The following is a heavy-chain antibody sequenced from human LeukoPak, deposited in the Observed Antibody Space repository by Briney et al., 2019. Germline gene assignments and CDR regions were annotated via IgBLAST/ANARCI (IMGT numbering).Heavy chain of an antibody. CDR1: GFIFSSYA. V-gene: IGHV3-23*01. J-gene: IGHJ4*02. CDR3: ATSSSRVELY. CDR2: ISDRGDST. D-gene: IGHD1-7*01. Sequence: PGGSLRLSCAASGFIFSSYAMSWVRQVPGKGLESVSTISDRGDSTYYADSVQGRFTISRDNSKNTLYLQMNSLSVEDTAVYYCATSSSRVELYWGQGTLVTVSS.